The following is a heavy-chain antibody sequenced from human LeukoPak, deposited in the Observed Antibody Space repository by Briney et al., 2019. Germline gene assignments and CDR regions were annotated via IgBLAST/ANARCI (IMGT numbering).Heavy chain of an antibody. V-gene: IGHV4-59*08. CDR3: ARHRYSSAWSVVDY. Sequence: PSETLSLNCTVSGGSISSYYWSWIRQPPGKGLEWIGNIYYSGSTNYNPSLKSRVTISVDTSKNQFSLKLTAVTAADTAVYYCARHRYSSAWSVVDYWGQGTLVTVSS. CDR2: IYYSGST. J-gene: IGHJ4*02. D-gene: IGHD6-19*01. CDR1: GGSISSYY.